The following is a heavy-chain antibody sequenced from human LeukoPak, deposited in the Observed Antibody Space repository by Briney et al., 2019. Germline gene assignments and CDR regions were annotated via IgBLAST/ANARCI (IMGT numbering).Heavy chain of an antibody. CDR2: INPSGGST. CDR3: AREPNEAYNWNVEYFDY. Sequence: ASVKVSCTASGYTFTSYYMHWVRQAPGQGLEWMGIINPSGGSTSYAQKFQGRVTMTRDTSTSTVYMELSSLRSEDTAVYYCAREPNEAYNWNVEYFDYWAQETLVTVSS. CDR1: GYTFTSYY. V-gene: IGHV1-46*01. J-gene: IGHJ4*02. D-gene: IGHD1-20*01.